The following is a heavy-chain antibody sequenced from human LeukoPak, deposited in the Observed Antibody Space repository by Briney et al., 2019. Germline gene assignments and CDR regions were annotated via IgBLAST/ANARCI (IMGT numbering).Heavy chain of an antibody. D-gene: IGHD2-21*01. CDR1: GFTFSTFA. V-gene: IGHV3-23*01. CDR2: ITRSGAAK. CDR3: AKDHPSCGGRDCLLFDN. Sequence: GGSLRLSCAASGFTFSTFAMRWGRQAPGKGLEGVSTITRSGAAKYYADSVKGRFTISRDNSKNTLYLQMDSLSAEDTALYYCAKDHPSCGGRDCLLFDNWGQGTLVTVSS. J-gene: IGHJ4*02.